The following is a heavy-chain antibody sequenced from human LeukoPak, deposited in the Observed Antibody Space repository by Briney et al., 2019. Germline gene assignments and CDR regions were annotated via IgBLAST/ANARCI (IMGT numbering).Heavy chain of an antibody. V-gene: IGHV4-4*09. CDR3: ARLGTGRDYYYYYYMDV. Sequence: SETLSPTCTVSGGSISSYYWSWIRQPPGKGLEWIGYIYTSGSTNYNPSLKSRVTISVDTSKNQFSLKLSSVTAADTAVYYCARLGTGRDYYYYYYMDVWGKGTTVTVSS. J-gene: IGHJ6*03. CDR2: IYTSGST. D-gene: IGHD7-27*01. CDR1: GGSISSYY.